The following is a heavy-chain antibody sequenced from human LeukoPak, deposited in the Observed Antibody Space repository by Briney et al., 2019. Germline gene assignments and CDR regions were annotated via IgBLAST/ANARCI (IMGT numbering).Heavy chain of an antibody. J-gene: IGHJ5*02. CDR2: LYLSGST. CDR3: ARQAFYRGYCSGANCLNWFDP. CDR1: GASITGTSYY. V-gene: IGHV4-61*02. Sequence: SETLSLTCTVSGASITGTSYYWSWIRQPAGKGLEWIGRLYLSGSTDYTPSLKSRVTISVDMSKNQLYLKLTSVTAPDTAVYYCARQAFYRGYCSGANCLNWFDPWGQGTLVTVSS. D-gene: IGHD2-15*01.